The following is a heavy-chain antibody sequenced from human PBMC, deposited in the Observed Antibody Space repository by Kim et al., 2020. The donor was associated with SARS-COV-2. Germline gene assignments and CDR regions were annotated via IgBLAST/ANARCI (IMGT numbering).Heavy chain of an antibody. Sequence: GGSLRLSCVASGFTFSSHSMNWVRQAPGKGLEWVAHISGSAGSTYYADSVKGRFTISRDNSKNILHLQMVSLRAEDTAVYYCAKGQSDFTSLNCFGPWG. CDR1: GFTFSSHS. CDR2: ISGSAGST. J-gene: IGHJ5*02. CDR3: AKGQSDFTSLNCFGP. V-gene: IGHV3-23*01.